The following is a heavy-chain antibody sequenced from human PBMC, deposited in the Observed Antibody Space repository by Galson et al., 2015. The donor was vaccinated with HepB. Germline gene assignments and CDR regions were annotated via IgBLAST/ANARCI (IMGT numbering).Heavy chain of an antibody. Sequence: SLRLSCAASGFTFSSFWMSWVRQAPGKGLEWVAKIKQDGSDKDYVDSVKGRFTISRDNAKNSLYLQMNSLRAEDTAVYYCARAVWRDRQLSFDYWGQGTLVTVSS. V-gene: IGHV3-7*03. J-gene: IGHJ4*02. CDR2: IKQDGSDK. CDR3: ARAVWRDRQLSFDY. CDR1: GFTFSSFW. D-gene: IGHD3-16*02.